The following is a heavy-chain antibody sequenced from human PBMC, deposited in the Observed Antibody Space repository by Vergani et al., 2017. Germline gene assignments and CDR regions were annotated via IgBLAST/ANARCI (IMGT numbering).Heavy chain of an antibody. V-gene: IGHV4-61*02. D-gene: IGHD1-14*01. J-gene: IGHJ4*02. CDR2: IYTSGST. Sequence: QVQLQESGPGLVKPSQTLSLTCTVSGGSISSGSYYWSWIRQPAGKGLEWIGRIYTSGSTKYNPSLKSRVTISVDTSKNQFSLKLSSVTAADTAVYYCARGYGRFDYWGQGTLVTVSS. CDR3: ARGYGRFDY. CDR1: GGSISSGSYY.